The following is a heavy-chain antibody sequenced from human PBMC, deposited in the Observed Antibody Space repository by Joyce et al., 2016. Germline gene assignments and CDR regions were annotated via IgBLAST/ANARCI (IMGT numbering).Heavy chain of an antibody. J-gene: IGHJ4*02. D-gene: IGHD3-22*01. CDR3: ATEGASSGPDFDR. V-gene: IGHV3-72*01. CDR2: SKNKPDGYIT. Sequence: EVRLVESGGGLVQPGGSLRLSCEVSGLRFSQFYIYWVRKAPGKGLEWVGRSKNKPDGYITEYAASVKGRFTISRDDSKSALYLQMNSLRSEDTAFYYCATEGASSGPDFDRWGQGTLVTVSS. CDR1: GLRFSQFY.